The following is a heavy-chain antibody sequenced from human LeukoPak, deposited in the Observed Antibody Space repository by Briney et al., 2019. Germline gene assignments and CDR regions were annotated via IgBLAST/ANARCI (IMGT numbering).Heavy chain of an antibody. V-gene: IGHV3-23*01. CDR2: ISGSGGST. Sequence: GRSLRLSCAASGFTFSSYAMSWVRQAPGKGLEWVSAISGSGGSTYYADSVKGRFTISRDNSKNTLYLQMNSLRAEDTAVYYCAKDRAFLLAGTHAFDIWGQGTMVTVSS. D-gene: IGHD6-19*01. J-gene: IGHJ3*02. CDR1: GFTFSSYA. CDR3: AKDRAFLLAGTHAFDI.